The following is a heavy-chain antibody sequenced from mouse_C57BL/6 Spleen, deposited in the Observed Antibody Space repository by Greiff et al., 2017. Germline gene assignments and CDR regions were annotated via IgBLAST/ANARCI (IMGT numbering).Heavy chain of an antibody. J-gene: IGHJ2*01. CDR1: GYAFSSSW. CDR3: AGDSSGYGY. CDR2: IYPGDGDT. Sequence: QVQLKESGPELVKPGASVKISCKASGYAFSSSWMNWVKPRPGKGLEWIGRIYPGDGDTNYNGKFKGKATLTADKSSSTAYMQLSSLTSEDSAVYFCAGDSSGYGYWGQGTTRTVYS. D-gene: IGHD3-2*02. V-gene: IGHV1-82*01.